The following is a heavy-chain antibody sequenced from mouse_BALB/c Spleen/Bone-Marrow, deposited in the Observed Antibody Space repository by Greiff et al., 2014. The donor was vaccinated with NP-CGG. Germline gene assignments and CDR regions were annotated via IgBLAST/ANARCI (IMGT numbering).Heavy chain of an antibody. J-gene: IGHJ2*01. V-gene: IGHV14-3*02. CDR1: GLNIKDTY. CDR2: IDPANGNT. CDR3: ASYYYGYYFDY. Sequence: EVQLQQSGAELVKPGASVRLSCTASGLNIKDTYIHWVKQRPEQVLEWFGRIDPANGNTKYDPKFQGKATITADTSSNTAYLQLSSLTSEDTAVYYCASYYYGYYFDYWGQGTTLTVSS. D-gene: IGHD1-1*01.